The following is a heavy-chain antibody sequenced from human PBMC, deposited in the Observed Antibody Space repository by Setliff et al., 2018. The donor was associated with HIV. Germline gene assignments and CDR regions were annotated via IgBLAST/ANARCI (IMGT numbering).Heavy chain of an antibody. Sequence: GSLRLSCAASGLSFSSYVMSWVRQPPGKGLEWIGSIYYSGSTYYNPSLKSRVTISVDTSKNQFSLKLSSVTAADTAVYYCARRGAYYDILTGYRSHYFDYWGQGTLVTVSS. V-gene: IGHV4-39*01. CDR1: GLSFSSYV. D-gene: IGHD3-9*01. CDR3: ARRGAYYDILTGYRSHYFDY. CDR2: IYYSGST. J-gene: IGHJ4*02.